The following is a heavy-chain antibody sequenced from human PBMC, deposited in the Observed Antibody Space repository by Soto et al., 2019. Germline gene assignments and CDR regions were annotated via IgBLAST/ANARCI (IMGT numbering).Heavy chain of an antibody. V-gene: IGHV1-69*13. J-gene: IGHJ4*02. D-gene: IGHD3-22*01. Sequence: SVKVSCKASGCTFSSYAISWVRQAPGQGLEWMGGIIPIFGTANYAQKFQGRVTITADESTSTAYMELSSLRSEDTAVYYCASDYYDSSGPPCWGQGTLVTVSS. CDR2: IIPIFGTA. CDR1: GCTFSSYA. CDR3: ASDYYDSSGPPC.